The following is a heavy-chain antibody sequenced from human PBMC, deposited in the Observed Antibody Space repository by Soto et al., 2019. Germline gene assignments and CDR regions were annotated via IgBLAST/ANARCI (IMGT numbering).Heavy chain of an antibody. D-gene: IGHD6-19*01. CDR3: TTRGWHDY. CDR2: SKSKTDGGTI. J-gene: IGHJ4*02. CDR1: GFTFSDAW. Sequence: EVQLVESGGALVKPGGSLRLSCAASGFTFSDAWMNCVRQAPGKGLEWVGRSKSKTDGGTIDYAAPVKGRFTISRDDSKNTLYLQMNSLKTEDTAVYYCTTRGWHDYWGQGTLVNVSA. V-gene: IGHV3-15*07.